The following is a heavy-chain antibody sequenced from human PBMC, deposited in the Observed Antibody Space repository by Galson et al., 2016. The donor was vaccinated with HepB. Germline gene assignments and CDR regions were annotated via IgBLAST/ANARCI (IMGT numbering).Heavy chain of an antibody. CDR1: GYTFTSYG. J-gene: IGHJ3*02. D-gene: IGHD3-22*01. V-gene: IGHV1-18*04. CDR3: ARAPTFSIYYYDSSGYAFDI. Sequence: SVKVSCKASGYTFTSYGISWVRQAPGQGLEWMGWISAYNGNTNYAQKLQGRVTMTTDTSTSTAYMGLRSLRSDDTAVYYCARAPTFSIYYYDSSGYAFDIWGQGTMVTVSS. CDR2: ISAYNGNT.